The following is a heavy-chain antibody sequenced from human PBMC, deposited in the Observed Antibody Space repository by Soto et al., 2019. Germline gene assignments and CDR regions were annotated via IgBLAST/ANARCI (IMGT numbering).Heavy chain of an antibody. D-gene: IGHD6-19*01. CDR1: GFIFSKYA. J-gene: IGHJ3*01. V-gene: IGHV3-23*01. Sequence: EVHLLESGGGLIQPGGSLRLSCAASGFIFSKYAMNWVRQAPGKGLEWVSSVSDSGVATHFADSVKGRFSISKDNSKNTKSMQMNSLRAEDTAVYYCARQGEIGYTSGWKDDAFDVWSQGTVVTVSA. CDR3: ARQGEIGYTSGWKDDAFDV. CDR2: VSDSGVAT.